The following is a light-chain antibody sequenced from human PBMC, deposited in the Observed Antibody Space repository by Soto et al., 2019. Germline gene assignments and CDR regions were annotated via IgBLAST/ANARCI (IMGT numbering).Light chain of an antibody. J-gene: IGKJ1*01. Sequence: EIVLTQSPATLSLSPGERATLSCRASQSVSSYLAWYQQKPGQAPRLLIYDASNRATGIPARFSGSGSGTDFTLTISSLVPEDFAVYYCKQRSNWPKTFGQGTKVDIK. CDR1: QSVSSY. V-gene: IGKV3-11*01. CDR2: DAS. CDR3: KQRSNWPKT.